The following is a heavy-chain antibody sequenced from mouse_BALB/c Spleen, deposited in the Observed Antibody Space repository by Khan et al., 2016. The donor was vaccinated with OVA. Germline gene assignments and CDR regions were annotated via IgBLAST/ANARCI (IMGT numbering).Heavy chain of an antibody. CDR3: ARSNYVGYTFAY. Sequence: QVQLKESGAELARPGASVKLSCKASGYTFTDYYINWVKQRTGQGLEWIGEISPGSGDTYYNEKFKGQATLPADKSSSNVYMQRSSLTAEASAVYFCARSNYVGYTFAYWGQGTLVTVSA. CDR2: ISPGSGDT. V-gene: IGHV1-77*01. J-gene: IGHJ3*01. D-gene: IGHD1-2*01. CDR1: GYTFTDYY.